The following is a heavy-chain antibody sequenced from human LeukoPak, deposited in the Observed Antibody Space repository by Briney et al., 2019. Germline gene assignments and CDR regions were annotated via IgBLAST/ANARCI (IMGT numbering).Heavy chain of an antibody. D-gene: IGHD3-22*01. V-gene: IGHV1-69*13. CDR2: IIPIFGTA. CDR3: ASRVGEDYYDASGWFDP. CDR1: GGTFSSYA. Sequence: SVKVSCKASGGTFSSYAISWVRQAPGQGLEWMGGIIPIFGTANYAQKFQGRVTITADESTSTAYMELSSLRSEGTAVYYCASRVGEDYYDASGWFDPWGQGTLVTVSS. J-gene: IGHJ5*02.